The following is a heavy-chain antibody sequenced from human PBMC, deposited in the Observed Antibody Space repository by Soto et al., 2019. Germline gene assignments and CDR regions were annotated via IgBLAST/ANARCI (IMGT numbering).Heavy chain of an antibody. CDR2: IHSDGSST. CDR3: ARGDRGAFDL. CDR1: GFTFSYYW. J-gene: IGHJ3*01. Sequence: EVQLVESVGGLVQPGESLRLSCVASGFTFSYYWMHWVRQAPGKGLVWVSRIHSDGSSTTYADSVKDRFTISRDNARNTVYLQMNSLRAEDTAVYYCARGDRGAFDLWGQGTVLTVSS. V-gene: IGHV3-74*03. D-gene: IGHD1-26*01.